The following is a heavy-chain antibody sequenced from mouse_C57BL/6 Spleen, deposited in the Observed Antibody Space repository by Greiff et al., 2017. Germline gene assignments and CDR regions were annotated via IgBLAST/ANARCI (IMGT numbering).Heavy chain of an antibody. Sequence: EVQLQQSGAELVRPGASVKLSCTASGFNIKDYYMPWVKQRPEQGLEWIGRIAPEDGDPEYAPKFQGKATMTADTSSNTAYLQLSSLTSEYTAVNYGTTTSYYGDYGDYWGQGTTLTVSS. D-gene: IGHD2-13*01. V-gene: IGHV14-1*01. J-gene: IGHJ2*01. CDR1: GFNIKDYY. CDR2: IAPEDGDP. CDR3: TTTSYYGDYGDY.